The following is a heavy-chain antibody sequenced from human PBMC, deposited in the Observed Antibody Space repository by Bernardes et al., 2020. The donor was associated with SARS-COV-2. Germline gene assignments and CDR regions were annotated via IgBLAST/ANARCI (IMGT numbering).Heavy chain of an antibody. CDR3: ARVYSSGREGFDF. V-gene: IGHV4-61*01. D-gene: IGHD6-19*01. CDR2: IYYSGTS. CDR1: GGSVSSPSYY. Sequence: SETLSLTCTVSGGSVSSPSYYWNWIRQPPGKGLEWIGYIYYSGTSNYNPSLKSRVTISVDTSKNQFSLKLNSVTAADTAMYYCARVYSSGREGFDFWGQGALVTVAS. J-gene: IGHJ4*02.